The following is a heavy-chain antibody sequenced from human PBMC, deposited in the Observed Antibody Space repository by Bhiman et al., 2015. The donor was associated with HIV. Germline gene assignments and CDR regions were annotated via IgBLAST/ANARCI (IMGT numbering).Heavy chain of an antibody. Sequence: EVQLLESGGGLVQPGGSLRLSCAASGFAFSISAMTWVRQAPGKGLEWVSGISAGGSTTYYGDSVKGRFTISRDNSKNTLYLQMNSLRAEDTAVYYCARGSSSSLSAERFDPWGQGTLVTVSS. D-gene: IGHD6-6*01. CDR1: GFAFSISA. CDR3: ARGSSSSLSAERFDP. J-gene: IGHJ5*02. CDR2: ISAGGSTT. V-gene: IGHV3-23*01.